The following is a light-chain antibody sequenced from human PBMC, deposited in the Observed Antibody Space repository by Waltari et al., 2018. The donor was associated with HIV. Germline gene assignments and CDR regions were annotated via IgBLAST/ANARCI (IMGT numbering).Light chain of an antibody. Sequence: QSVLTQPPSASGTPGQRVTISCSGSSSNLGSNYVYWYQQLPGTAPKLLIYMSYQRRSGVPDRFSESKSGTSASLAISGLRSEEDAEYYCAAWDDSLSATVFGGGTKLTVL. J-gene: IGLJ2*01. V-gene: IGLV1-47*01. CDR2: MSY. CDR1: SSNLGSNY. CDR3: AAWDDSLSATV.